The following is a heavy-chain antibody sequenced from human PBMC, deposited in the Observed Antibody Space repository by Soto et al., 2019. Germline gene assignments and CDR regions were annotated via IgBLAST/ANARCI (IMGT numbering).Heavy chain of an antibody. V-gene: IGHV4-30-2*01. D-gene: IGHD2-15*01. CDR1: GGSITSGGYS. CDR2: IYHSGST. Sequence: NPSETLSLTCAVSGGSITSGGYSWSWIRQPPGKGLEWIGYIYHSGSTYYNPSLKSRVTISIDKSKNHFSLNLRSVTAADTAVYFCATVVVPSNLWGYNWFDSWGQGTLVTLSS. J-gene: IGHJ5*01. CDR3: ATVVVPSNLWGYNWFDS.